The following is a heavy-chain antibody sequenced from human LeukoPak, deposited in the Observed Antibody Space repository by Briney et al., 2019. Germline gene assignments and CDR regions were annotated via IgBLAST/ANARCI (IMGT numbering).Heavy chain of an antibody. J-gene: IGHJ5*02. Sequence: PGGSLRLSCAASGFTFSSYAMSWVRQAPGKGLEWVSAISGSGGSTYYADSVKGRFIISRDNSNNMLYLQMNSLRVEDTAVYYCAKDWGSSDWYNWFDPWGQGTLVIVSS. CDR2: ISGSGGST. CDR1: GFTFSSYA. CDR3: AKDWGSSDWYNWFDP. V-gene: IGHV3-23*01. D-gene: IGHD3-9*01.